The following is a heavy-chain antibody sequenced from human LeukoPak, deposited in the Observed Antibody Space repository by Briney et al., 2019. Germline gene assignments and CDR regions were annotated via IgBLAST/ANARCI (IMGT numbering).Heavy chain of an antibody. D-gene: IGHD5-12*01. V-gene: IGHV1-2*02. CDR3: AKKVRGLSHPLDF. Sequence: ASVKVSCKASGYTFTGYAIHWVWQAPGQGLEWMGWINPEKRDTGYAHKFRGRVTMTSDTSISTAYMELSSLRSDDTAVYYCAKKVRGLSHPLDFWGQGTLVTVSS. CDR2: INPEKRDT. J-gene: IGHJ4*02. CDR1: GYTFTGYA.